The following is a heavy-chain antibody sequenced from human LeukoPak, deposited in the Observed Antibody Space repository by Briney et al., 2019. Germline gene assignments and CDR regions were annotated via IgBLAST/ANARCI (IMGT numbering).Heavy chain of an antibody. CDR3: ARHCSGGSCFGWFDP. D-gene: IGHD2-15*01. V-gene: IGHV5-51*01. Sequence: GESLKISCKGSGYSFTSYWIGGVRQIPGKGLEWMGSIYPGDSDTRYSPSFQGQVTISADKSITTAYLQWSSLKASDTAMYYCARHCSGGSCFGWFDPWGQGTLVTVSS. CDR2: IYPGDSDT. J-gene: IGHJ5*02. CDR1: GYSFTSYW.